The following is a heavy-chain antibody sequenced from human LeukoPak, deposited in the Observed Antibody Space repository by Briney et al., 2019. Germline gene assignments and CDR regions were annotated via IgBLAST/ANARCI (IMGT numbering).Heavy chain of an antibody. D-gene: IGHD6-6*01. CDR2: IIPIFGTA. CDR1: GGTFSSYA. J-gene: IGHJ6*02. CDR3: ARNIAARPDYYGMDV. Sequence: SVKVSCKASGGTFSSYAISWVRQAPGQGLEWMGGIIPIFGTANYAQKFQGRVTITADESTSTAYMELSSLRSEDTAVYYCARNIAARPDYYGMDVWGQGTTVTVSS. V-gene: IGHV1-69*13.